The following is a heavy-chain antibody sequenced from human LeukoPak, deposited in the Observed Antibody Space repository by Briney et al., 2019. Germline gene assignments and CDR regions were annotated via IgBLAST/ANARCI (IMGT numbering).Heavy chain of an antibody. J-gene: IGHJ3*02. V-gene: IGHV3-74*01. CDR2: INTDGGST. D-gene: IGHD2-21*01. Sequence: GGSLRLSCAASGFTFSSYSMNWVRQAPGKGLVWVSRINTDGGSTTYADSVKGRFTISRDNAKNTLYLQMDSLRTEDTAVYYCANELWRGPTDAFDIWGRGTMVTVSS. CDR1: GFTFSSYS. CDR3: ANELWRGPTDAFDI.